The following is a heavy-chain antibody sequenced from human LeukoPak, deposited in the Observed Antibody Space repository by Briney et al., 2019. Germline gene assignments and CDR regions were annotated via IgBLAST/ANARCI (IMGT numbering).Heavy chain of an antibody. CDR2: FHHSGST. CDR1: GGSISNYY. V-gene: IGHV4-59*04. CDR3: AGREGDNFDF. D-gene: IGHD1-26*01. Sequence: SETLSLTCTVSGGSISNYYWSWVRQPPGKGLEWIGSFHHSGSTPYSPSLNSRVSISVDTSKIQSSLKLSSVIAADTAVYYCAGREGDNFDFWGQGTLVTVSS. J-gene: IGHJ4*02.